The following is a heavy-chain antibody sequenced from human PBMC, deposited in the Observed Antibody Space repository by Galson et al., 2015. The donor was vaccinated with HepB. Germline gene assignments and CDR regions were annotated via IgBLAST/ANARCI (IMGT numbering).Heavy chain of an antibody. CDR2: INHSGST. D-gene: IGHD7-27*01. Sequence: SETLSLTCAVYGGSFSGYYWSWIRQPPGKGLEWIGEINHSGSTNYNPSLKSRVTISVDTSKNQFSLKLSSVTAADTAVYYCAAKGALGYYYMDVWGKGTTVTVSS. J-gene: IGHJ6*03. CDR3: AAKGALGYYYMDV. CDR1: GGSFSGYY. V-gene: IGHV4-34*01.